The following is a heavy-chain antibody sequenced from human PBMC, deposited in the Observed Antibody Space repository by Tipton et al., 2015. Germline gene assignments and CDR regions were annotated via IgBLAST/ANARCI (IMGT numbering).Heavy chain of an antibody. CDR3: ASSLNYYDSRGYYIDY. V-gene: IGHV4-59*01. CDR1: GGSLSSSY. Sequence: LRLSCTVSGGSLSSSYWSWIRQPPGKGLEWIGYFYYTGSTNYNPSLKSRVTISVDTSKNQFSLKLSSVTAADTAVYYCASSLNYYDSRGYYIDYWGQGTLVTVSS. D-gene: IGHD3-22*01. J-gene: IGHJ4*02. CDR2: FYYTGST.